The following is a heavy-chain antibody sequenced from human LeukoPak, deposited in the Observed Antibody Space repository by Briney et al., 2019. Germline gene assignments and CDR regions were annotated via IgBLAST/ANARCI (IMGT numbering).Heavy chain of an antibody. Sequence: GASVKVSCKASGYTFTSYYMHWVRQAPGQGLEWMGWISAYNGNTNYAQKLQGRVTMTTDTSTSTAYMELRSLRSDDTAVYYCARDRPTTVVTLYYYYYGMDVWGQGTTVTVSS. D-gene: IGHD4-23*01. CDR2: ISAYNGNT. CDR1: GYTFTSYY. V-gene: IGHV1-18*04. CDR3: ARDRPTTVVTLYYYYYGMDV. J-gene: IGHJ6*02.